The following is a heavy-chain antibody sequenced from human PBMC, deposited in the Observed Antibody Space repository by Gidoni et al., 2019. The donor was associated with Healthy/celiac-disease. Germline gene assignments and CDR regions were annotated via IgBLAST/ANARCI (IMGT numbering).Heavy chain of an antibody. D-gene: IGHD5-12*01. CDR2: ISYDGSNK. Sequence: QVQLVESGGGVVQPGRSLRPPCAASGFTFRGYAMHWVRQAPGKGLEWVAVISYDGSNKSYADSVKGRFTISRDNSKNTLYLQMNSLRAEDTAVYYCARDSARGYSGYDGLFNWFDPWGQGTLVTVSS. CDR1: GFTFRGYA. J-gene: IGHJ5*02. CDR3: ARDSARGYSGYDGLFNWFDP. V-gene: IGHV3-30-3*01.